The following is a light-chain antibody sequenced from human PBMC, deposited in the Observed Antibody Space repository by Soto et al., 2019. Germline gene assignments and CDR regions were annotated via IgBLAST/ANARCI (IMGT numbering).Light chain of an antibody. CDR1: QGIMSF. CDR3: QQLNSYPLT. J-gene: IGKJ4*01. CDR2: DAS. V-gene: IGKV1-9*01. Sequence: IQLTQSPSSLSASVGDRVTITCRASQGIMSFLAWYQQSPGQAPTLLIYDASTLQTGVPSRFSGSGSGTEFTLTISSLQPEDFASYYCQQLNSYPLTFGGGTKIEIK.